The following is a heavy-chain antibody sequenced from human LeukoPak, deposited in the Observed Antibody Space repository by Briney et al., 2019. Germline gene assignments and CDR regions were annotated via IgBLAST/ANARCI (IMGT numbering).Heavy chain of an antibody. CDR2: ISFNGNNQ. CDR1: GFTFSLYS. CDR3: ARLASGSSGQSFDF. D-gene: IGHD6-19*01. J-gene: IGHJ4*02. Sequence: GGSLRLSCAASGFTFSLYSMHWVRQAPGKGLEWVAVISFNGNNQSHAQSLKGRFTISRDNSKRTLYLQMNDLRADDTAIYYCARLASGSSGQSFDFWGQGTLVTVSS. V-gene: IGHV3-30*04.